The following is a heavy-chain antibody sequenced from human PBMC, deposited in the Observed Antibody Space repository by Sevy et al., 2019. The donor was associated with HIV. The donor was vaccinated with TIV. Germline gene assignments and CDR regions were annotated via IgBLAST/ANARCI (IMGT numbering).Heavy chain of an antibody. D-gene: IGHD2-15*01. CDR2: FDPEDGET. CDR3: ATGLPGEYVDCSSCYSDYFAY. V-gene: IGHV1-24*01. Sequence: ASVKVSCKVSGYTLIEFSMHWVRQAPGKGLEWMGGFDPEDGETIYAQRFQGRVTMTEDTSTDTAYMELSSLRSEDTAVYYCATGLPGEYVDCSSCYSDYFAYWGQGTLVTV. J-gene: IGHJ4*02. CDR1: GYTLIEFS.